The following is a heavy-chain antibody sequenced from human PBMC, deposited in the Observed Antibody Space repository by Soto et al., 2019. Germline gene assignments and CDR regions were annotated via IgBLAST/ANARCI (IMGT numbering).Heavy chain of an antibody. CDR2: IYAGGNI. V-gene: IGHV3-66*01. D-gene: IGHD3-9*01. J-gene: IGHJ4*02. Sequence: GGSLRLSCAASGFTVSSNYMSWVRQAPGKGLEWVSVIYAGGNIYYADSVKGRFTISRDNSKNTLYLQMNSLRAEDTAVYYCARTIGATGIEYFDIWGQGTLVTVSS. CDR3: ARTIGATGIEYFDI. CDR1: GFTVSSNY.